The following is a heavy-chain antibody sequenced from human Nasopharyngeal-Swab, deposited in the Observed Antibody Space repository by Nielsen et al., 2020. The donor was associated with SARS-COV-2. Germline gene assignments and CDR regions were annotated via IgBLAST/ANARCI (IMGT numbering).Heavy chain of an antibody. CDR1: GYTFTSYG. CDR2: ISAYNGNT. D-gene: IGHD5-18*01. J-gene: IGHJ6*02. V-gene: IGHV1-18*01. Sequence: ASVKVSCKASGYTFTSYGISWVRQAPGQGLEWRGWISAYNGNTNYAQKLQGRVTMTTDTSTSTAYMELRSLRSDDTAVYYCARDSVDTAMVRNYYGMDVWGQGNTVTVSS. CDR3: ARDSVDTAMVRNYYGMDV.